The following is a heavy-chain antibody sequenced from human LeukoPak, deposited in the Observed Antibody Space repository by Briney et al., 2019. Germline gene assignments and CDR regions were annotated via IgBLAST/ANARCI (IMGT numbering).Heavy chain of an antibody. D-gene: IGHD6-6*01. Sequence: GGSLRLSCAASGFTVSSNYMSWVRQAPGKGLEWVSVIYSGGTTYYADSVKGRFTISRDNSKNMLYLQMNSLRAEDTAVYYCARGPYSSSAGPFDYWGQGTLVTVSS. V-gene: IGHV3-53*01. CDR1: GFTVSSNY. CDR2: IYSGGTT. CDR3: ARGPYSSSAGPFDY. J-gene: IGHJ4*02.